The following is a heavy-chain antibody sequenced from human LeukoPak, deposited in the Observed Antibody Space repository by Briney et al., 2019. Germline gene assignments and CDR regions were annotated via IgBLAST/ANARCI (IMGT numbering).Heavy chain of an antibody. CDR3: AKGGGGYLDY. V-gene: IGHV3-23*01. Sequence: GGSLRLSCAASGFTFSNFGMTWVRQPPGKGLEWGSTISGSGDTTYYPNSVKGRFTISRDNSKNTLYLQMNSLRAEDTAVYYCAKGGGGYLDYWGQGALVTVSS. CDR2: ISGSGDTT. D-gene: IGHD2-2*01. CDR1: GFTFSNFG. J-gene: IGHJ4*02.